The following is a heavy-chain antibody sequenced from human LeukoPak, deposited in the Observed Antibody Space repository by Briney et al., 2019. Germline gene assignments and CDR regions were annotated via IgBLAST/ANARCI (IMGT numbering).Heavy chain of an antibody. CDR1: GFTFSSYA. CDR3: AGGTWIQLWLDY. J-gene: IGHJ4*02. D-gene: IGHD5-18*01. CDR2: ISASGGIT. V-gene: IGHV3-23*01. Sequence: PGGSLRLSCAASGFTFSSYAMSWVRQAPGKGLEWVSGISASGGITYYAESVKGRLTISRDNSKDTLYLQMNSLRAEDTAVYYCAGGTWIQLWLDYWGQGTLVTVSS.